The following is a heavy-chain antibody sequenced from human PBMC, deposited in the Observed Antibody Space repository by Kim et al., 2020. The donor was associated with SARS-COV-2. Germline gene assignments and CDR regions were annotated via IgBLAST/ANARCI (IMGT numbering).Heavy chain of an antibody. CDR1: GFTFSSYG. V-gene: IGHV3-30*18. CDR3: AKAKTLTGYPRYYYYGMDV. D-gene: IGHD3-9*01. CDR2: ISYDGSNK. Sequence: GGSLRLSCAASGFTFSSYGMHWVRQALGKGLEWVAVISYDGSNKYYADSVKGRFTISRDNSKNTLYLQMNSLRAEDTAVYYCAKAKTLTGYPRYYYYGMDVWGQGTTVTVSS. J-gene: IGHJ6*02.